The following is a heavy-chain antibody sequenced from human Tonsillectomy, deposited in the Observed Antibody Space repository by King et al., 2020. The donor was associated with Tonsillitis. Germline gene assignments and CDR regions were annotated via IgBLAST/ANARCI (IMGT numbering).Heavy chain of an antibody. J-gene: IGHJ6*03. Sequence: VQLVESGGGLVQPGGSLRLSCAASGFTVSSNYMSWVRQAPGKGLEWVSVIYSGGNTYYADSVKGRFTISRDNSKNTLYLQMNSLRAEETAVYYCARQAYCGGDCYHYYYYFYMDVWGKGTTVTVSS. CDR3: ARQAYCGGDCYHYYYYFYMDV. V-gene: IGHV3-66*04. CDR1: GFTVSSNY. CDR2: IYSGGNT. D-gene: IGHD2-21*02.